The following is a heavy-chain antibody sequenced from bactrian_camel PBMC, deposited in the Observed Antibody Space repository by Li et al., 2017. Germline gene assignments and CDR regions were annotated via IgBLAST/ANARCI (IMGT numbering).Heavy chain of an antibody. V-gene: IGHV3S40*01. Sequence: VQLVESGGGLAQPGGSLRLSCAASGFTFSSDAMYWVRQAPGKEREGVASLYTGGGSTYYADSVKGRFTIGQDNAKNTVSLQMNSLKPEDTGMYYCAERDGSRLRACRRGQGTQVTVS. CDR3: AERDGSRLRACR. CDR2: LYTGGGST. J-gene: IGHJ4*01. CDR1: GFTFSSDA. D-gene: IGHD5*01.